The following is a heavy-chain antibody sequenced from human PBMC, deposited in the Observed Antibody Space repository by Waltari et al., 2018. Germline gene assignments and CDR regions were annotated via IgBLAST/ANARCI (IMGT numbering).Heavy chain of an antibody. CDR1: GFTFNTYW. CDR3: ARAYSGSYYRYFEY. V-gene: IGHV3-48*04. D-gene: IGHD1-26*01. J-gene: IGHJ1*01. Sequence: EVQLVESGGGLVRPGGSLRLSCAASGFTFNTYWMHWVRQTPGKGLEWVSYVSVSGKTMYNVDSVKGRFTISRDNAKNSLHLQMNSLRAEDTAVYYCARAYSGSYYRYFEYWGQGALVTVSS. CDR2: VSVSGKTM.